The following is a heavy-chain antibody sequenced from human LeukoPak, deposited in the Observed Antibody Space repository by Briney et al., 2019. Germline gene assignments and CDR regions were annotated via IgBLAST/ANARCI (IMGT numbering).Heavy chain of an antibody. CDR2: IKGMGPTT. CDR3: AREHSGYDFPGRDYYYMDV. J-gene: IGHJ6*03. V-gene: IGHV3-11*04. Sequence: GGSLRLSCAASGFTFSDYYMSWIRQAPGKGLEWVSTIKGMGPTTYYADSLKGRFTISRDNAKNSLYLQMNSLRAEDTAVYYCAREHSGYDFPGRDYYYMDVWGKGTTVTVSS. CDR1: GFTFSDYY. D-gene: IGHD5-12*01.